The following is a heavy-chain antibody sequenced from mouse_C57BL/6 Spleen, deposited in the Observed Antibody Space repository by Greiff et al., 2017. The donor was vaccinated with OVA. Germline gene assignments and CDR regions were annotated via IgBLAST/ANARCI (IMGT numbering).Heavy chain of an antibody. D-gene: IGHD1-1*01. Sequence: DVKLVESGPGLVKPSQSLSLTCSVTGYSITSGYYWNWIRQFPGNKLEWMGYISYDGSNNYNPSLKNRISITRDTSKNQFFLKLNSVTTEDTATYYCARALSSYWYFDVWGTGTTVTVSS. J-gene: IGHJ1*03. V-gene: IGHV3-6*01. CDR2: ISYDGSN. CDR3: ARALSSYWYFDV. CDR1: GYSITSGYY.